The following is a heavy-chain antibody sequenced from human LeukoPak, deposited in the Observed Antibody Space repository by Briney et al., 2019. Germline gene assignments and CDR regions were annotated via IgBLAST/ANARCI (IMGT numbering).Heavy chain of an antibody. CDR3: ARGYLYYSDSWYYFDY. CDR1: GFSFSTYA. D-gene: IGHD6-13*01. V-gene: IGHV3-30*04. CDR2: ISYHGSNK. Sequence: GKSLRLSCAASGFSFSTYAMHWVRQAPGKGLEWMTIISYHGSNKDYADSVKGRFTISRDNSKSTLYLQMNSLEAEDTAVYYCARGYLYYSDSWYYFDYWGQGTLVTVSS. J-gene: IGHJ4*02.